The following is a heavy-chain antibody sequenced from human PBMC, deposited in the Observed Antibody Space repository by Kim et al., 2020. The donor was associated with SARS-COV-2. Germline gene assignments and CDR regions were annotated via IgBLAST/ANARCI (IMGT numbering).Heavy chain of an antibody. CDR2: IYYSGST. Sequence: SETLSLTCTVSGGSISSGDYYWSWIRQPPGKGLEWIGYIYYSGSTYYNPSLKSRVTISVDTSKNQFSLKLSSVTAADTAVYYCARVMSFANYYGSEKLHDAFDIWGQGTMVTVSS. J-gene: IGHJ3*02. CDR3: ARVMSFANYYGSEKLHDAFDI. D-gene: IGHD3-10*01. CDR1: GGSISSGDYY. V-gene: IGHV4-30-4*01.